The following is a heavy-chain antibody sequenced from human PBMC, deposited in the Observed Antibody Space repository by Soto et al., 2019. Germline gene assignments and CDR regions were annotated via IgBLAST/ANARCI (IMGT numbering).Heavy chain of an antibody. D-gene: IGHD6-6*01. Sequence: QVQLQESGPGLVKPSQTLSLTCTVSGGSISSGDYYWSWIRQPPGKGLEWIGYIYYSGSTYYNPSRKSRVTISVDTSKNQFSLKLSSVTAADTAVYYCARTGAARPGWFDPWGQGTLVTVSS. V-gene: IGHV4-30-4*01. CDR2: IYYSGST. CDR3: ARTGAARPGWFDP. CDR1: GGSISSGDYY. J-gene: IGHJ5*02.